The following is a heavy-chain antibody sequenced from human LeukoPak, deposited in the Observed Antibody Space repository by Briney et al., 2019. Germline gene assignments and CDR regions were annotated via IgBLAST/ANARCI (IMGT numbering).Heavy chain of an antibody. CDR1: GYTLTELS. V-gene: IGHV1-24*01. CDR2: FDPEDGET. J-gene: IGHJ4*02. CDR3: ATRRFGVPAYNDY. D-gene: IGHD2-2*01. Sequence: GASVKVSCKVSGYTLTELSMHWVRQAPGKGLEWMGGFDPEDGETIYAQKSQGRVTMTEDTPTDTAYMELSSLRSEDTAVYYCATRRFGVPAYNDYWGQGTLVTVSS.